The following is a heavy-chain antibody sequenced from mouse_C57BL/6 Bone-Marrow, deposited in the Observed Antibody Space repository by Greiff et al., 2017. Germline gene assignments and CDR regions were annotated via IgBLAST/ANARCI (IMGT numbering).Heavy chain of an antibody. J-gene: IGHJ3*01. CDR2: ISDGGSYT. CDR1: GFTFSSYA. V-gene: IGHV5-4*01. Sequence: EVKLMESGGGLVKPGGSLKLSCAASGFTFSSYAMSWVRQTPEKRLEWVATISDGGSYTYYPDNVKGRFTISRDNAKDNLYLQMSHLKSEDTAMYYCARDQGIWLYCPPGFAYWGQGTLVTVSA. CDR3: ARDQGIWLYCPPGFAY. D-gene: IGHD3-3*01.